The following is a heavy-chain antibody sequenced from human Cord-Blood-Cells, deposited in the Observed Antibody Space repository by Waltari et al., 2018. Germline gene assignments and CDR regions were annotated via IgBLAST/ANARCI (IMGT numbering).Heavy chain of an antibody. D-gene: IGHD6-6*01. J-gene: IGHJ6*03. CDR3: ARAREYSSSSWYYYYMDV. Sequence: QVQLVQSGAEVKKPGASVKVSCKASGYTFTSYDINWVRQATGQGLEWVGWKNPNSGNTGYAQKFQGRVTITRNTSISTAYMELSSLRSEDTAVYYCARAREYSSSSWYYYYMDVWGKGTTVTVSS. CDR1: GYTFTSYD. V-gene: IGHV1-8*03. CDR2: KNPNSGNT.